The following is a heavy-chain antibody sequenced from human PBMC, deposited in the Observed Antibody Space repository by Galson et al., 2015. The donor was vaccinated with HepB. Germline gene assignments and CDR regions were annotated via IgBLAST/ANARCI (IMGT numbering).Heavy chain of an antibody. J-gene: IGHJ4*02. Sequence: SLRLSCAASGFTFSSYWLSWVRQAPGKGLECVANVTEDGSEKYFVDSVKGRFTISRDNARNSLYLQMNSLRAEDTALYYCARVRGDLYDPRTYYFDYWGQGTLVTVSS. D-gene: IGHD3-10*01. CDR2: VTEDGSEK. CDR3: ARVRGDLYDPRTYYFDY. V-gene: IGHV3-7*03. CDR1: GFTFSSYW.